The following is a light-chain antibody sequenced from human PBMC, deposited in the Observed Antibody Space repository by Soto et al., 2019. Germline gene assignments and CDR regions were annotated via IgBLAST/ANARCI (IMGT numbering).Light chain of an antibody. V-gene: IGKV1-39*01. CDR3: QQSLITPWT. CDR2: AAS. Sequence: DIQMTQSPSSLSASVGDRVTITCRASQTISSYLNWYQHKPGKAPKLLIDAASSLQSVVPSRFSGRGSGTDFTLTISSLQPEDFATYYCQQSLITPWTCGQGTKVEIK. J-gene: IGKJ1*01. CDR1: QTISSY.